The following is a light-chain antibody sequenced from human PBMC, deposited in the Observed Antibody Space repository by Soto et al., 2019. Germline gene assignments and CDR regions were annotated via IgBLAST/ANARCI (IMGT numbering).Light chain of an antibody. V-gene: IGLV1-40*01. CDR1: SSNIGAGYD. CDR2: GNH. Sequence: QSVLTQPPSVSGAPGQRVTISCTGNSSNIGAGYDVHWYQQVPGTAPKLLIYGNHQRLSGVPDRFSGSKSGTSASLAISGLQSEDEAQYYCATWDDSLNGYWVFGGGTKLTVL. CDR3: ATWDDSLNGYWV. J-gene: IGLJ3*02.